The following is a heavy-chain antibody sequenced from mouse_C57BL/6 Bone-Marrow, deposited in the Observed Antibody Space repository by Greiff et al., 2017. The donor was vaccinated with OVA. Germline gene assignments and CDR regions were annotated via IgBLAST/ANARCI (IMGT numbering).Heavy chain of an antibody. V-gene: IGHV1-39*01. CDR3: ARGNYAWFAY. Sequence: VQLQQPGAELVRPGSSVKLSCKASGYSFTDYNMNWVKQSNGKSLEWIGVINPNYGTTSYNQKFKGKATLTVDQSSSTAYMQLNSLTSEDSAVYYCARGNYAWFAYWGQGTLVTVSA. CDR2: INPNYGTT. D-gene: IGHD2-4*01. J-gene: IGHJ3*01. CDR1: GYSFTDYN.